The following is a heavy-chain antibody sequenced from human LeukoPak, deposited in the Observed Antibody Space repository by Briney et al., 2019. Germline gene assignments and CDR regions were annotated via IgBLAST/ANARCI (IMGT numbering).Heavy chain of an antibody. D-gene: IGHD1-26*01. Sequence: GASVNVSCKASGYSFTDYYVHWVRQAPGQGLEWMAIINPAVGATIYAQKFQGRVTVTGDSSTSIVYLELSGLRSDDTARYYCARDLLRGSYYTLDYWGQGTLVTVSS. J-gene: IGHJ4*02. V-gene: IGHV1-46*01. CDR1: GYSFTDYY. CDR2: INPAVGAT. CDR3: ARDLLRGSYYTLDY.